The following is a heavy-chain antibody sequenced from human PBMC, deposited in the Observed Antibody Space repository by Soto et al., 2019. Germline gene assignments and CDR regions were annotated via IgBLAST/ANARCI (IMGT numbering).Heavy chain of an antibody. Sequence: EVQLVESGGGLVQPGGSLRLSCAVSGFTFSSSEMYWVRQAPGKGLEWISYIHPSGQPIFYADSVKGRFTISRDNANNSLFLQMNSLRAEDTAVYYCARRVSRGGQGTMVTVSS. CDR1: GFTFSSSE. D-gene: IGHD3-10*01. J-gene: IGHJ3*01. CDR3: ARRVSR. CDR2: IHPSGQPI. V-gene: IGHV3-48*03.